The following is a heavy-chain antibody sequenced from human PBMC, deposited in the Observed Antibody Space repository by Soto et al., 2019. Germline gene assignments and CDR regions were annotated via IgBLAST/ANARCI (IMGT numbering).Heavy chain of an antibody. D-gene: IGHD6-13*01. Sequence: SVKVSCKASGGTFSTYTISWVRQAPGQGLEWMGRIIPILNSVNYAQKFQGRVTITADESTSTAYMELSSLRSEDTAVYYCARARSSSWSNWFDPWGQRTLVTVSS. CDR2: IIPILNSV. CDR3: ARARSSSWSNWFDP. J-gene: IGHJ5*02. CDR1: GGTFSTYT. V-gene: IGHV1-69*08.